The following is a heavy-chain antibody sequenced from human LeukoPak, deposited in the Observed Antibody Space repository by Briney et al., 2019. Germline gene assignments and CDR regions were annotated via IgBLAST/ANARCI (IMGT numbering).Heavy chain of an antibody. V-gene: IGHV1-69*05. CDR2: IIPIFGTA. CDR3: AREYSSSHRDAFDI. CDR1: GGTFSSYA. D-gene: IGHD6-6*01. Sequence: ASVNVSCKASGGTFSSYAISWVRQAPGQGLEWMGGIIPIFGTANYAQKFQGRVTITTDESTSTAYMELSSLRSEDTAMYYCAREYSSSHRDAFDIWGQGTMVTVSS. J-gene: IGHJ3*02.